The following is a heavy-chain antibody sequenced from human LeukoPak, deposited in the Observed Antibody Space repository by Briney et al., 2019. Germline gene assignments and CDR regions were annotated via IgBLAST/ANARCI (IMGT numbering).Heavy chain of an antibody. D-gene: IGHD1-26*01. CDR1: GFSFISVW. J-gene: IGHJ4*02. Sequence: PGGSLRLSCVGSGFSFISVWLNWVRQAPGKGLEWVAVISYDGSNKYYADSVKGRFTISRDNSKNTLYLQMNSLRAEDTAVYYCAKDRVGWELLQPVDYWGQGTLVTVSS. CDR3: AKDRVGWELLQPVDY. V-gene: IGHV3-30*18. CDR2: ISYDGSNK.